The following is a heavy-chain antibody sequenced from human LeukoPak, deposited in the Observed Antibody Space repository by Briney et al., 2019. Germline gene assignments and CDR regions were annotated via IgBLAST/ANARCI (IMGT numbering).Heavy chain of an antibody. Sequence: GVSLKISCKGSGYSFTSYWIGWVRQMPGKGLEWMGIIYPGDSDTRYSPSFQGQVTISADKSISTAYLQWSSLKASDTAMYYCARMADSSGYYAHFDYWGQGTLVTVSS. J-gene: IGHJ4*02. D-gene: IGHD3-22*01. CDR3: ARMADSSGYYAHFDY. CDR1: GYSFTSYW. CDR2: IYPGDSDT. V-gene: IGHV5-51*01.